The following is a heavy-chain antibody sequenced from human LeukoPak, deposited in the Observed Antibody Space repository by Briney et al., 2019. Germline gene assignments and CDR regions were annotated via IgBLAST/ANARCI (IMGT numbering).Heavy chain of an antibody. CDR3: AHKGRGSGSYTM. V-gene: IGHV2-5*01. CDR1: GFSLSTTGVA. D-gene: IGHD3-10*01. CDR2: TYWNNDK. J-gene: IGHJ4*02. Sequence: SGPTPVNPTQTLTLTCTFSGFSLSTTGVAVAWIRQPPGKALEWLAVTYWNNDKSYSPSLKSRLTITKDTSKNQVVLIMANMDPVDTGTYYCAHKGRGSGSYTMWGQGTLVTVSS.